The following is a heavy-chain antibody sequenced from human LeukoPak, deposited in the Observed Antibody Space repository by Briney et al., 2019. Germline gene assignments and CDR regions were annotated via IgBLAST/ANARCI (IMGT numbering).Heavy chain of an antibody. CDR3: ARDVPATTPFDY. V-gene: IGHV1-18*01. Sequence: ASVKVSCKASAYIFSNYGISWVRQAPGQGLEWMGWISAKNGDTNYIQEFRGRVTMTTDTSTSTAYMELWSLRSDDTAVYYCARDVPATTPFDYWGQGTLVTVSS. D-gene: IGHD1-7*01. J-gene: IGHJ4*02. CDR1: AYIFSNYG. CDR2: ISAKNGDT.